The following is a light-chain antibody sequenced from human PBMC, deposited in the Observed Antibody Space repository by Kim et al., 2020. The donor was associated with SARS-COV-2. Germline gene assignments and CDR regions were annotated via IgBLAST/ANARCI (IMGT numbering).Light chain of an antibody. J-gene: IGKJ5*01. CDR3: QHRGNWPT. CDR2: DAS. CDR1: QSVRTY. V-gene: IGKV3-11*01. Sequence: EVVLTQSPATLSLSPGETATLSCRASQSVRTYLVWYQQKPAQAPRLLIYDASNRATGIPARFSGSGSGTDFTLTISSLDPEDFAVYYCQHRGNWPTFGQGTRLEIK.